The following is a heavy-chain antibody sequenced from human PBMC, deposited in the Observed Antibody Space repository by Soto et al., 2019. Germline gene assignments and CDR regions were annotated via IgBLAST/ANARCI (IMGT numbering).Heavy chain of an antibody. CDR1: GFSFSAYW. D-gene: IGHD5-18*01. Sequence: GGSLRLSCAASGFSFSAYWIHWVRQAPEKGLEWVSRIKTDGSSTDYADSVKGRFTISRDNAKNILYLQMDSLRVEDTAVYYCAKREGNTFGLFHWGQGTLVTISS. V-gene: IGHV3-74*01. CDR3: AKREGNTFGLFH. CDR2: IKTDGSST. J-gene: IGHJ4*02.